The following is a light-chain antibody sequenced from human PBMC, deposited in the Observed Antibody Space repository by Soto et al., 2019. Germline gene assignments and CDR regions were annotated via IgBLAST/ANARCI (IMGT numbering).Light chain of an antibody. CDR1: QSVSSNY. Sequence: IVLTQSPGTLSLSPGDRATLSCRARQSVSSNYLAWYQQKPGQAPRLLIHGASTRATGILARFSGSGSGTDFTLTISRLEPEDFALYYCQQYGGSPPFTFGPGTKVDIK. CDR2: GAS. J-gene: IGKJ3*01. CDR3: QQYGGSPPFT. V-gene: IGKV3-20*01.